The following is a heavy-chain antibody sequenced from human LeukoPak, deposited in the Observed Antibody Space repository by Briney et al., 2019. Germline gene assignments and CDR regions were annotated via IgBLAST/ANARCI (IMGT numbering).Heavy chain of an antibody. J-gene: IGHJ6*03. D-gene: IGHD3-10*01. CDR2: IYTSGST. CDR1: GGSISSYY. Sequence: PSETLSLTCTVSGGSISSYYWSWIRQPAGKGLEWIGRIYTSGSTNYNPSLKSRVTMSVDTSKNQFSLKLSSVTAADTAVYYCTRGVQWFGELVAYYYMDVWGKGTTVTVSS. V-gene: IGHV4-4*07. CDR3: TRGVQWFGELVAYYYMDV.